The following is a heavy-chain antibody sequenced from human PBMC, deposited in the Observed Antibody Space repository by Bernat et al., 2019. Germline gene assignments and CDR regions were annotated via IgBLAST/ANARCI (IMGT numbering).Heavy chain of an antibody. CDR2: ISAYNGNT. CDR3: ARGSYYYDSSGYYLLSAGRTEYFQH. J-gene: IGHJ1*01. Sequence: QVQLVQSGAEVKKPGASVKVSCKASGYTFTSYGISWVRQAPGQGLEWMGWISAYNGNTNYAQKLQGRVTMTTDTSTSTAYMELRSLGSDDTAVYYCARGSYYYDSSGYYLLSAGRTEYFQHWGQGTLVTVSS. D-gene: IGHD3-22*01. CDR1: GYTFTSYG. V-gene: IGHV1-18*01.